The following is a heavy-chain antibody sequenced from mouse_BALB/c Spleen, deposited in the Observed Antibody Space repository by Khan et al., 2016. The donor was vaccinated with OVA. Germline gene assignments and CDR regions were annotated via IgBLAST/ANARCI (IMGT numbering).Heavy chain of an antibody. CDR1: GFSLTGYG. CDR3: AKDRYYYGRGLAY. J-gene: IGHJ3*01. CDR2: IWGDGST. D-gene: IGHD1-1*01. V-gene: IGHV2-6-7*01. Sequence: QVQLKQSGPGLVAPSQSLSITCTVSGFSLTGYGVNWVRQPPGKGLEWLGMIWGDGSTDYNSALKYRLSISKDNSKNQVFLKMNSLQTDDTARYYCAKDRYYYGRGLAYWGQGTLVTVSA.